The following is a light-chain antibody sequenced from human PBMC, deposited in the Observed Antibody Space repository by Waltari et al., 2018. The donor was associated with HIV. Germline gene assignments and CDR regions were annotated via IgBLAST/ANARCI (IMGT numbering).Light chain of an antibody. CDR2: DVS. CDR1: SSDVGGYNY. CDR3: SSYTSSNTLPYV. J-gene: IGLJ1*01. V-gene: IGLV2-14*03. Sequence: QSALTQPASVSGSPGQSITISCTGTSSDVGGYNYVSWYQQHPGKAPKLMIYDVSNRPSGVSNRFSGSNAGNTASLTISGLQAEDEADYYCSSYTSSNTLPYVFGTGTKVTVL.